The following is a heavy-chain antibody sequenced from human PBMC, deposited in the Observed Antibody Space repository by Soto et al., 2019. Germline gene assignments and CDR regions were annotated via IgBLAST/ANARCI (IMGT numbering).Heavy chain of an antibody. CDR3: ARGGVLLWFGELCFDY. V-gene: IGHV1-2*04. Sequence: ASVKVSCKASGYTFTGYYMHWVRQAPGQGLEWMGWINPNSGGTNYAQKFQGWVTMTRDTSISTAYMELSSLRSEDTAVYYCARGGVLLWFGELCFDYWGQGTLVTVSS. D-gene: IGHD3-10*01. CDR1: GYTFTGYY. J-gene: IGHJ4*02. CDR2: INPNSGGT.